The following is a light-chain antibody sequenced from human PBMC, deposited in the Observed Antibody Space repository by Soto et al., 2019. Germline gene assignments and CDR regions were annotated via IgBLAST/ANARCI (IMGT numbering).Light chain of an antibody. CDR1: QSVSSN. V-gene: IGKV3-20*01. J-gene: IGKJ1*01. Sequence: EIVLTQSPATLSLSPGERATLSCRASQSVSSNLAWYQQKPGQAPRVLIYDASTRATGIPDRFSGSGSGTDFTLTISRLEPEDFAVYYCQQYGSSPWTFGQGTKVDNK. CDR3: QQYGSSPWT. CDR2: DAS.